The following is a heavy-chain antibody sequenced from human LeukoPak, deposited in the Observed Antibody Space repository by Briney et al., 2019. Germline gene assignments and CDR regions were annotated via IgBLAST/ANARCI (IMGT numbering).Heavy chain of an antibody. Sequence: SETRSLTCAVYGGSFSGYYWSWIRQPPGKGLEWIEEINHSGSTHYNPSLKSRVTISVDTSKNQFSLKLSSVTAADTAVYYCARDRPAVVVPAAMLIGYPGYYYYYMDVWGKGTTVTVSS. CDR2: INHSGST. J-gene: IGHJ6*03. CDR1: GGSFSGYY. CDR3: ARDRPAVVVPAAMLIGYPGYYYYYMDV. D-gene: IGHD2-2*01. V-gene: IGHV4-34*01.